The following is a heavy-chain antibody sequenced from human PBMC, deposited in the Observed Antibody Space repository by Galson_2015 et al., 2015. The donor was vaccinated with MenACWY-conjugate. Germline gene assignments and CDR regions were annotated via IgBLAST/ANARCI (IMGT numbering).Heavy chain of an antibody. V-gene: IGHV3-23*01. J-gene: IGHJ6*03. CDR1: GFSFRSNA. Sequence: SLRLSCAASGFSFRSNAMSWVRQAPGKGLEWVSAISASGGSTYYPDYAKGRFTISRDKSRNTLFMEMNSLRGEDTALYYCVKERCSLSHNYYFYCIDVWGKGTTFTVS. D-gene: IGHD6-6*01. CDR2: ISASGGST. CDR3: VKERCSLSHNYYFYCIDV.